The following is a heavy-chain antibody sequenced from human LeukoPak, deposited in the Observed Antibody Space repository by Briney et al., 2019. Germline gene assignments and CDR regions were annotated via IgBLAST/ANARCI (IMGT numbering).Heavy chain of an antibody. Sequence: SETLSLTCTVSGGSISSYYWSWIRQPPGKGLEWIGYIYYSGSTNYNPSLKTRVTISVDTSKNQFSLKLSSVTAADTAVYYCARDRAYFDYWGQGTLVTVSS. V-gene: IGHV4-59*01. CDR2: IYYSGST. CDR3: ARDRAYFDY. CDR1: GGSISSYY. J-gene: IGHJ4*02.